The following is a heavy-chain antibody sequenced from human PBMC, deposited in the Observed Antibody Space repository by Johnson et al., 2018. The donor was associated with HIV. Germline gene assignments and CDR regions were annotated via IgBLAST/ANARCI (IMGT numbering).Heavy chain of an antibody. V-gene: IGHV3-30*19. Sequence: QVQLVESGGGVVQPWRSLRLSCVVSGFTFSSYGMHWVRQAPGKGLEWVAVIWYDGSNKYYADSVKGRFTISRDNSKNTLYLQMNSLRAEDTAVYYCARSPRQWLDHDAFDFWGQGTMVTVSS. D-gene: IGHD6-19*01. CDR2: IWYDGSNK. J-gene: IGHJ3*01. CDR1: GFTFSSYG. CDR3: ARSPRQWLDHDAFDF.